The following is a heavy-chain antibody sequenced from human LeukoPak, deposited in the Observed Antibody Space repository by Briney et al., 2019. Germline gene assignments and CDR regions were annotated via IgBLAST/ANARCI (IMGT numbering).Heavy chain of an antibody. D-gene: IGHD1-26*01. CDR1: GFTFSSYN. Sequence: GGSLRLSCAASGFTFSSYNMNWVRQAPGKGLEWVSSITSSSSYMYYADSVKGRFTISRDNAKNSLYLQMDSLRVEDTAEYYCARDPYSGNYGAYYYYYMDVWGKGTTVTVS. V-gene: IGHV3-21*06. J-gene: IGHJ6*03. CDR2: ITSSSSYM. CDR3: ARDPYSGNYGAYYYYYMDV.